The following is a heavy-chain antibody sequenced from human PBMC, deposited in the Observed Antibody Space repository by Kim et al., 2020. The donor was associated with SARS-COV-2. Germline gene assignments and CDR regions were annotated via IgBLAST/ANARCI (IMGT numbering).Heavy chain of an antibody. V-gene: IGHV4-59*01. J-gene: IGHJ4*02. D-gene: IGHD6-19*01. Sequence: SETLSLTCTVSGGSINRNYWSWFRQPPGKGLEWIGYIYYTGSTNYNPSLQSRVTISVDRSNNKFSLKLKSLTAADTAVYYCASDMSGGWYYFWGRGALVTVSS. CDR3: ASDMSGGWYYF. CDR1: GGSINRNY. CDR2: IYYTGST.